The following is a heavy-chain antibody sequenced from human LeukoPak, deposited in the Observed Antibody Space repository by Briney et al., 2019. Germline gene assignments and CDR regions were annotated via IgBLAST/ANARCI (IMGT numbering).Heavy chain of an antibody. CDR2: INRDGSST. CDR1: GFTFSSYW. CDR3: ARVLSGSYDY. V-gene: IGHV3-74*01. Sequence: GGSLRLSCAASGFTFSSYWMHWVRQAPGKGLVWVSRINRDGSSTSYADSVKGRFTISRDNAKNTLYLQMNSLRAEDTAVYYCARVLSGSYDYWGQGTLVTVSS. D-gene: IGHD1-26*01. J-gene: IGHJ4*02.